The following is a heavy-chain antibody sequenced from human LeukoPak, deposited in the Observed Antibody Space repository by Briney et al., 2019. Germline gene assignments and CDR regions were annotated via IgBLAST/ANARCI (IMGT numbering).Heavy chain of an antibody. Sequence: SETLSLTCTVSGGSISSYYWSWIRQPPGKGLEWIGYIYYSGSTNYNPSLKSRVTISVDTSKNQFSLKLSSVTAADTAVYYCARETPSQTGRYFDYWGQGTLVTVSS. CDR3: ARETPSQTGRYFDY. CDR2: IYYSGST. J-gene: IGHJ4*02. V-gene: IGHV4-59*01. CDR1: GGSISSYY.